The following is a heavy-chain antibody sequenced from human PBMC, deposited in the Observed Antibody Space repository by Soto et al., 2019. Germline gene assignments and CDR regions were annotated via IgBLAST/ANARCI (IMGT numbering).Heavy chain of an antibody. CDR2: IVVGSGTT. V-gene: IGHV1-58*02. D-gene: IGHD3-22*01. Sequence: SVKVSCKASGFTFTSSAMQWVRQARGQRLEWIGWIVVGSGTTNYAQKFQERVTITTDESTSTAYMELSSLRSEDTAVYYCARNCYDSSGCRHYYYYYGMDVWGQGTTVTVSS. CDR3: ARNCYDSSGCRHYYYYYGMDV. J-gene: IGHJ6*02. CDR1: GFTFTSSA.